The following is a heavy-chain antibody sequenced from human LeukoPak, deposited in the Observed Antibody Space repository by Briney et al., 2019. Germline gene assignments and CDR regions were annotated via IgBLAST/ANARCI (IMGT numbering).Heavy chain of an antibody. D-gene: IGHD3-10*01. CDR2: INPSGGST. V-gene: IGHV1-46*01. Sequence: ASVKVSCKASGYTFTSYYMHWVRQAPGQGLEWMGIINPSGGSTSYAQKFQGRVTMTRDTSTSTVYMELSSLRSEDTAVYYCATSRPIKNTFMVRGVKPLDSWGLGTLVAVS. CDR1: GYTFTSYY. J-gene: IGHJ4*02. CDR3: ATSRPIKNTFMVRGVKPLDS.